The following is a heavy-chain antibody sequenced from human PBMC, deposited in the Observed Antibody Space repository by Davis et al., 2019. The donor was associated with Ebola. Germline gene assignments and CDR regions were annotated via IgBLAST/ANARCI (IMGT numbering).Heavy chain of an antibody. CDR2: INHSGST. D-gene: IGHD6-13*01. Sequence: PSETLSLTCAVYGGSFSGYYWTLIRQPPGKGLEWIGEINHSGSTNYNPSLKSRVTISVDTSKNQFSLKLSSVTAADTAVYYCARVLGYYRSSWYHYMDVWGKGTTVTVSS. CDR1: GGSFSGYY. CDR3: ARVLGYYRSSWYHYMDV. V-gene: IGHV4-34*01. J-gene: IGHJ6*03.